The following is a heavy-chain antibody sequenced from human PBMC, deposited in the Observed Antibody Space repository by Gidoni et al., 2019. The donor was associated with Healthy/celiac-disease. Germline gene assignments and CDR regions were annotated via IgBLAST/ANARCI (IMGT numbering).Heavy chain of an antibody. D-gene: IGHD6-6*01. V-gene: IGHV1-2*02. CDR1: GYTFTGDY. Sequence: QVQLVQSGPEVKTPGSSLQVSCTASGYTFTGDYMHRVRQAPGQGLEWMGWINPNSGGTNYAQKLQGRVTMTRDTSISTAYRELSRLRSDDTAVYYCARGDRGEIAARPFQHWGQGTLVTVSS. CDR3: ARGDRGEIAARPFQH. J-gene: IGHJ1*01. CDR2: INPNSGGT.